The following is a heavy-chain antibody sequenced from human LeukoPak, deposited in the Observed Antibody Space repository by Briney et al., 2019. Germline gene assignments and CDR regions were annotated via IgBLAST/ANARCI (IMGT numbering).Heavy chain of an antibody. V-gene: IGHV3-23*01. CDR1: GFTFSSYA. J-gene: IGHJ4*02. D-gene: IGHD6-13*01. Sequence: GGSLRLSCAASGFTFSSYAMSWVRQAPGKGLEWVSAISGSGGSTYYADSVKGRFTISRDNSKNTLYLQMNSLRAEDTAVYYCAKVGSSWYFIFPDYWGQGTLVTVSS. CDR2: ISGSGGST. CDR3: AKVGSSWYFIFPDY.